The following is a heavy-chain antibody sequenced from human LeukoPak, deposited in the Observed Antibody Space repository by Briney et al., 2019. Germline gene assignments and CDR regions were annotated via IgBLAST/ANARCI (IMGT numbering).Heavy chain of an antibody. CDR2: IYYSGST. D-gene: IGHD3-22*01. CDR3: ATPSRRYYDSSGYYYFDY. Sequence: PSETLSLTCTVSGGSISSSSYYWGWIRQPPGKGLGWIGSIYYSGSTYYNPSLKSRVTISVDTSKNQFSLKLSSVTAADTAVYYCATPSRRYYDSSGYYYFDYWGQGTLVTVSS. J-gene: IGHJ4*02. CDR1: GGSISSSSYY. V-gene: IGHV4-39*01.